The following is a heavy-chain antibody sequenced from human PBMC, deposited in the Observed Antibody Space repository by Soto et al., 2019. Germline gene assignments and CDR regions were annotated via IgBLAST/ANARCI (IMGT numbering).Heavy chain of an antibody. Sequence: GXSAEVSWKAAGWTFSSDYMHWVRQAPGQGLEWMGIINPSGGSTSYAQKFQGRVTMTRDTSTSTVYMELSSLRSEDTAVYYCAREGPDSSGWYDYWGQGTLVTVSS. CDR1: GWTFSSDY. CDR3: AREGPDSSGWYDY. CDR2: INPSGGST. J-gene: IGHJ4*02. D-gene: IGHD6-19*01. V-gene: IGHV1-46*01.